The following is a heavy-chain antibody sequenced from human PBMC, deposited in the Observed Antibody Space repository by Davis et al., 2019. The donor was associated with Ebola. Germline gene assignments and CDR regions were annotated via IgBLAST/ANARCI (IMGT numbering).Heavy chain of an antibody. J-gene: IGHJ4*02. CDR3: ARGSDFYSYGGDFDY. D-gene: IGHD5-18*01. CDR1: GGSFSGYY. Sequence: SETLSLTCAVYGGSFSGYYWSWIRQPPGKGLEWIGEINHSGSTNYNPSLKSRLTISVDTSKNQFSLKLSSVTAADTAVYYCARGSDFYSYGGDFDYWGQGTLVTVSS. CDR2: INHSGST. V-gene: IGHV4-34*01.